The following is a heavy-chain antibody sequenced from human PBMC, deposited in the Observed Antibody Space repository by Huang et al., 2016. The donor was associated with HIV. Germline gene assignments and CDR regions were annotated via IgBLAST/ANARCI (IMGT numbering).Heavy chain of an antibody. CDR2: LNPNSGNT. CDR1: GYRFMHYD. V-gene: IGHV1-8*01. D-gene: IGHD3-22*01. CDR3: ARGFSLGFYYKIKYPYAFDL. Sequence: QEQLVQSGPEVRDPGASVTVSCKASGYRFMHYDIHWVRQAAGQGLEWMGWLNPNSGNTGLSRRFQGRETTTRDIASTTVFMQLRRLTSDDTATYYCARGFSLGFYYKIKYPYAFDLWGQGTVVTVTS. J-gene: IGHJ3*01.